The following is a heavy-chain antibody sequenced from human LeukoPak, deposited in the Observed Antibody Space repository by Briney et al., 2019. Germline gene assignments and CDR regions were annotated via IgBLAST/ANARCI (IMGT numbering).Heavy chain of an antibody. CDR2: IYYSGST. Sequence: KPSQTLSLTCTVSGGPISSGDYYWSWIRQPPGKGLEWIGYIYYSGSTYYNPSLKSRVTISVDTSKNQFSLKLSSVTAADTAVYYCARTHYGDSNFDYWGQGTLVTVSS. J-gene: IGHJ4*02. V-gene: IGHV4-30-4*01. CDR1: GGPISSGDYY. CDR3: ARTHYGDSNFDY. D-gene: IGHD4-17*01.